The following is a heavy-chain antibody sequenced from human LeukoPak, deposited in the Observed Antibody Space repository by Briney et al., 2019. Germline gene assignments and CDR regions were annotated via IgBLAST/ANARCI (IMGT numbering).Heavy chain of an antibody. CDR2: ISSSSSYI. D-gene: IGHD3-10*01. V-gene: IGHV3-21*01. Sequence: PGGSLRLSCAASGFTFSSYSMNWVRQAPGKGLEWVSSISSSSSYIYYADSVKGRFTISRDNAKNSLYLQMNSLRAEDTAVYFCARSVLLWFASNYWGQGTLVTVSS. CDR1: GFTFSSYS. CDR3: ARSVLLWFASNY. J-gene: IGHJ4*02.